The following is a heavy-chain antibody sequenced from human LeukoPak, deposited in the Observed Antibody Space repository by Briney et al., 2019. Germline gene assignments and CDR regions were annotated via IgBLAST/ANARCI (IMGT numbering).Heavy chain of an antibody. J-gene: IGHJ3*02. CDR2: IYTSGST. D-gene: IGHD3-22*01. Sequence: SETLSLTCTVSGGSISSDSYYWSWIRQPAGKGLEWIGRIYTSGSTNYNPSLKSRVTISVDTSKNQFSLKLSSVTAADTAVYYCAIYYYDSSGYYYDAFDMWGQGTVVTVSS. CDR3: AIYYYDSSGYYYDAFDM. V-gene: IGHV4-61*02. CDR1: GGSISSDSYY.